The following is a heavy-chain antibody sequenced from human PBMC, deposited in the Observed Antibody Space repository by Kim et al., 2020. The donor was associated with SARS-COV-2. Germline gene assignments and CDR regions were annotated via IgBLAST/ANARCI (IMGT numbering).Heavy chain of an antibody. Sequence: VRGRFTISRDSPKNMLFLQMNTLRAEDTAVYYCARDLYCSAGNCFPYGMDVWGQGTTVTVSS. CDR3: ARDLYCSAGNCFPYGMDV. J-gene: IGHJ6*02. D-gene: IGHD2-15*01. V-gene: IGHV3-53*01.